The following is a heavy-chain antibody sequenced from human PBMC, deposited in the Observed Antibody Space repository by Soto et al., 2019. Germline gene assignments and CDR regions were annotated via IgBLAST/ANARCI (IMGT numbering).Heavy chain of an antibody. CDR3: ARAVRITMIVVVTPFDY. D-gene: IGHD3-22*01. Sequence: QVQLVQSGAEVKKPGASVKVSCKASGYTLTNYGISWVRQAPGQGLEWMGWISAHNGNTNYAQKLQGRVTMTTDTSTSTAYMELRSLRSDDTAVYYWARAVRITMIVVVTPFDYWGQGTLVTVSS. V-gene: IGHV1-18*01. J-gene: IGHJ4*02. CDR1: GYTLTNYG. CDR2: ISAHNGNT.